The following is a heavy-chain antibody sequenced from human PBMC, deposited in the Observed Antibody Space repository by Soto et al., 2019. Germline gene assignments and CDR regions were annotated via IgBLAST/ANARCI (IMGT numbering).Heavy chain of an antibody. J-gene: IGHJ3*01. V-gene: IGHV1-24*01. D-gene: IGHD3-3*01. Sequence: GASVKVSCKDSGYSLTELSMHWVRQAPGKGLEWMGGFDPEDGEAVYAQKFQGSVTMTEDTSTDTAYMELSSLRSEDTAMYYCASGTSGYYIRSRWDVFAFWGQGTSVT. CDR1: GYSLTELS. CDR2: FDPEDGEA. CDR3: ASGTSGYYIRSRWDVFAF.